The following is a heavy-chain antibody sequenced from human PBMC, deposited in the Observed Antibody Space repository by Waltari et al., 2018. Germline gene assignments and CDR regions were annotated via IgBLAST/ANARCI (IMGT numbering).Heavy chain of an antibody. CDR2: IYWNDDK. J-gene: IGHJ3*02. CDR1: GFSLSTSGVG. CDR3: AHGPMVRGVIITVNAFDI. D-gene: IGHD3-10*01. V-gene: IGHV2-5*01. Sequence: QITLKESGPTLVKPTQTLTLTCTFSGFSLSTSGVGVGWIRQPPGKALEWLAHIYWNDDKRYSPSLKSRLTITKDTSKNQVVLTMTNMDPVDTATYYCAHGPMVRGVIITVNAFDIWGQGTMVTVSS.